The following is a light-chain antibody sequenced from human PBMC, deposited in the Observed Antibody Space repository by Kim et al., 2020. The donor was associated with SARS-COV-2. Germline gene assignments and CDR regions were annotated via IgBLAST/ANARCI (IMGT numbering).Light chain of an antibody. V-gene: IGLV2-11*03. CDR1: SRDGGNYKY. Sequence: GNSGTIPCSGSSRDGGNYKYVSWYQEHPGKAPKLIIYDVSERPSGVPDRFSGSKSGKTAFLTISGLQADDEADYYCCSYAGSYIYVFGSGTKVTVL. CDR2: DVS. J-gene: IGLJ1*01. CDR3: CSYAGSYIYV.